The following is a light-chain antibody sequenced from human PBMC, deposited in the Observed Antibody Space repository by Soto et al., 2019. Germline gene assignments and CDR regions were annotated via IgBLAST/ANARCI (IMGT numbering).Light chain of an antibody. CDR3: SSYTTTPRL. CDR1: SSDIGSNNY. Sequence: QSVLTQPASVSGSPGQSITISCTGTSSDIGSNNYVSWFQQRPGKAPTLIIYEVSNRPSGVSNHFSGSKSGNTASLTISGLLPEDEAEYYCSSYTTTPRLFGGGTKVTVL. CDR2: EVS. V-gene: IGLV2-14*01. J-gene: IGLJ3*02.